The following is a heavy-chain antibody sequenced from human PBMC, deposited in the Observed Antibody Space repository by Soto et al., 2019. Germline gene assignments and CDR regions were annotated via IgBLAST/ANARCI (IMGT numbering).Heavy chain of an antibody. J-gene: IGHJ4*02. Sequence: EVQLVESGGGLVQPGRSLRLSCAASGFTFDNCGMHWVRQAPGKGLEWVAGISWDSSTIGYADSVKGRFIISRDDAKNSQYLQMDSLRGEDTALYYCVQGRYPTMATPLDHWGQGTKVIVSS. CDR2: ISWDSSTI. V-gene: IGHV3-9*01. D-gene: IGHD2-15*01. CDR3: VQGRYPTMATPLDH. CDR1: GFTFDNCG.